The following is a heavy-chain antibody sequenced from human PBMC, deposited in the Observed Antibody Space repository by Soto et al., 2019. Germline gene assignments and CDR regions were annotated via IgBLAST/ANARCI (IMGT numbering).Heavy chain of an antibody. Sequence: GGSLRLSCAASGFTFSSYWMSWVRQAPGKGLEWVANIKQDGSEKYYVDSVKGRFTISRDNAKNSLYLQMNSLRAEDTAVYYCARGGAPTMVHGVDYWGQGTLVTVSS. V-gene: IGHV3-7*03. J-gene: IGHJ4*02. D-gene: IGHD3-10*01. CDR1: GFTFSSYW. CDR2: IKQDGSEK. CDR3: ARGGAPTMVHGVDY.